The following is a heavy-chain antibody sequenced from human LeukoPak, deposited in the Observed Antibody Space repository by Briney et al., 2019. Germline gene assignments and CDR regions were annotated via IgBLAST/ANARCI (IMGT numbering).Heavy chain of an antibody. CDR2: IYYSGST. Sequence: SETLSLTCTVSGGSISSYYWSWIRQPPGKGLEWIGYIYYSGSTNYNPSLKSRVTISVDTSKNQFSLKLSSVTAADTAVYYCASQEVVTDWYYFDYWGQGTLVTVSS. D-gene: IGHD3-22*01. V-gene: IGHV4-59*01. J-gene: IGHJ4*02. CDR1: GGSISSYY. CDR3: ASQEVVTDWYYFDY.